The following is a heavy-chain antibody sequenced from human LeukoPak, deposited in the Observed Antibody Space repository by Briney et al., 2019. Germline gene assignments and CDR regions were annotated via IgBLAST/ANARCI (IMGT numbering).Heavy chain of an antibody. CDR1: GFTFSHYS. CDR3: ARGMVRGVISPNDY. Sequence: GGSLRLSCAASGFTFSHYSMNWVRQAPGKGLEWVSYISSSSTTIYYADSVKGRFTISRDNAKNSLYLQMNSLRDEDTAVYYCARGMVRGVISPNDYWGQGTLVTVSS. CDR2: ISSSSTTI. D-gene: IGHD3-10*01. V-gene: IGHV3-48*02. J-gene: IGHJ4*02.